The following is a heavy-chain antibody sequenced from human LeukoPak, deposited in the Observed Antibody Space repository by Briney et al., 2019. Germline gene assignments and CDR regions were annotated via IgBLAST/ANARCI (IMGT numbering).Heavy chain of an antibody. D-gene: IGHD6-13*01. Sequence: GGSLRLSCAASGFTFSDYYMSWIRQAPGKGLEWVSYISSSGSTIYYADSVKGRFTISRDNSKNTLYLQMNSLRAEDTAVYYCAKAKHSSSWYLLDYWGQGTLVTVSS. CDR3: AKAKHSSSWYLLDY. J-gene: IGHJ4*02. CDR2: ISSSGSTI. CDR1: GFTFSDYY. V-gene: IGHV3-11*01.